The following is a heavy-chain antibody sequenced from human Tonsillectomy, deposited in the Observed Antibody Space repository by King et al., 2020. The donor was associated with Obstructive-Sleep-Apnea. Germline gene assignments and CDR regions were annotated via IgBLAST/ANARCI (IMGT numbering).Heavy chain of an antibody. CDR1: GFTFSSYG. CDR2: IWYDGSNK. D-gene: IGHD3-9*01. Sequence: QLVQSGGGVVQPGRSLRLSCAASGFTFSSYGMHWVRQAPGKGLEWVAVIWYDGSNKYYADSVKGRFTISRDNSKNTLYLQMNSLRAEDTAVYYCAKEKYWYDILTGYYGYYYYYGMDVWGQGTTVTVSS. CDR3: AKEKYWYDILTGYYGYYYYYGMDV. V-gene: IGHV3-33*06. J-gene: IGHJ6*02.